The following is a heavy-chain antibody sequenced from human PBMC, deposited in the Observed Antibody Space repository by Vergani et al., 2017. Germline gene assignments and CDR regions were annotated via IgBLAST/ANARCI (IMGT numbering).Heavy chain of an antibody. V-gene: IGHV4-61*02. Sequence: QLQESGPGLVKPSQTLSLTCTVSGSSISSGSYYWSWIRQPAGKGLEWIGRIYTSGSTNYNPSLKSRVTISVDTSKNQFSLKLSSVTAADTAVYYCARNMVRGVRYYGMDVWGQGTTVTVSS. CDR2: IYTSGST. CDR1: GSSISSGSYY. J-gene: IGHJ6*02. D-gene: IGHD3-10*01. CDR3: ARNMVRGVRYYGMDV.